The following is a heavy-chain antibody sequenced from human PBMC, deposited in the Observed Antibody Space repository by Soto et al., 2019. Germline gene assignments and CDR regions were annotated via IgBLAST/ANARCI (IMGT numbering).Heavy chain of an antibody. D-gene: IGHD2-8*01. Sequence: GGSLRLSCAASGFTFTTYRMHWVRQAPGKGLGWVAVIWSDGNHKFYADSVKGRFTISRDNSKNTLSLQLNSLGAEDTAVYYCVRERGPFNDFDIWGHGTMVTPSS. CDR1: GFTFTTYR. CDR3: VRERGPFNDFDI. J-gene: IGHJ3*02. V-gene: IGHV3-33*01. CDR2: IWSDGNHK.